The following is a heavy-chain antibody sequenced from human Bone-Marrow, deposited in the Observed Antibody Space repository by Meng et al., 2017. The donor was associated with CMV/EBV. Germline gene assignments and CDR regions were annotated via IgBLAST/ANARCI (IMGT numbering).Heavy chain of an antibody. J-gene: IGHJ5*02. Sequence: RGSCTASGISLGSFVLDWVRQAPGGGMVWFARIINEERVKNYADSVKGRFTISRDNVKSTLYLQMNSMRVEDTAIYSGAKDRQQLAWGQGTLVTVSS. D-gene: IGHD6-13*01. V-gene: IGHV3-74*01. CDR2: IINEERVK. CDR1: GISLGSFV. CDR3: AKDRQQLA.